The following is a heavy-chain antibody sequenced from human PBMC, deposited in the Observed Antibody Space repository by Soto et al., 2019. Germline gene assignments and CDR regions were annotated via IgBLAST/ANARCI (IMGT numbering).Heavy chain of an antibody. J-gene: IGHJ6*02. CDR2: IYYSGST. V-gene: IGHV4-39*01. CDR3: ARGGIPPSGFGIAYAMDV. CDR1: GVSISGSRYY. D-gene: IGHD3-10*01. Sequence: SETLSLTCTVSGVSISGSRYYWGWIRQPPGRGLEWIGNIYYSGSTYYTPALKSRVTLSVDTSKNQFSLNLNSVTAADTAVYYCARGGIPPSGFGIAYAMDVWGQGTAVTVSS.